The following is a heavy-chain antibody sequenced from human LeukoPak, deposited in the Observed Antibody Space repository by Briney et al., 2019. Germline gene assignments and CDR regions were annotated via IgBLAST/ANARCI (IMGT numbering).Heavy chain of an antibody. D-gene: IGHD6-19*01. CDR1: GGSVSSSSYY. J-gene: IGHJ2*01. V-gene: IGHV4-39*07. Sequence: SETLSLTCTVSGGSVSSSSYYWGWIRQPPGKGLEWIGSVYYTGSTYYNSSLKSRVTLSVDTSKNQFSLRLSSVTAADTAVYYCARCRGSGRSGWHFDLWGRGTLVSVSS. CDR2: VYYTGST. CDR3: ARCRGSGRSGWHFDL.